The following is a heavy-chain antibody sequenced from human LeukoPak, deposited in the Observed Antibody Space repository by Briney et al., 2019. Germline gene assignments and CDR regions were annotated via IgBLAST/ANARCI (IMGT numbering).Heavy chain of an antibody. CDR1: GFTFSTYW. V-gene: IGHV3-74*01. J-gene: IGHJ6*02. Sequence: GGSLRLSCAASGFTFSTYWMHWVRQAPGKGLVWVSRLSPDGSSSIYADSVKGRFTVSRDNAKNTLYLQMNSLRAEDTAVYYCARDLVRDVGSSWYDYYYYGMDVWGQGTTVTVSS. D-gene: IGHD6-13*01. CDR2: LSPDGSSS. CDR3: ARDLVRDVGSSWYDYYYYGMDV.